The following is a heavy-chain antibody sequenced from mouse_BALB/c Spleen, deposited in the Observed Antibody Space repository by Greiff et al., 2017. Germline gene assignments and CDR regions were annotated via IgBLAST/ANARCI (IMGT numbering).Heavy chain of an antibody. CDR3: ARSGIRAMDY. D-gene: IGHD3-2*02. J-gene: IGHJ4*01. CDR2: INPGSGGT. Sequence: QVQLKQSGAELVRPGTSVKVSCKASGYAFTNYLIEWVKQRPGQGLEWIGVINPGSGGTNYNEKFKGKATLTADKSSSTAYMQLSSLTSDDSAVYFCARSGIRAMDYWGQGTSVTVSS. CDR1: GYAFTNYL. V-gene: IGHV1-54*01.